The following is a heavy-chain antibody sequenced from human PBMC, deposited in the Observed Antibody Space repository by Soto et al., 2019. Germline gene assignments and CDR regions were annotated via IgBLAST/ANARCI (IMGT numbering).Heavy chain of an antibody. V-gene: IGHV3-66*01. Sequence: PGGSLRLSCAASGFTVSSNYMSWVRQAPGKGLEWVSVIYSGGSTYYADSVKGRFTISRDNSKNTLYLQMNSLRAEDTAVYYCAGGRGVLRYFDRPDAFDIWGQGTMVTVSS. J-gene: IGHJ3*02. CDR3: AGGRGVLRYFDRPDAFDI. CDR2: IYSGGST. D-gene: IGHD3-9*01. CDR1: GFTVSSNY.